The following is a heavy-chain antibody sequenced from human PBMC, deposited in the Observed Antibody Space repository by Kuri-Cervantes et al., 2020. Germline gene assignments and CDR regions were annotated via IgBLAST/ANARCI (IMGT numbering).Heavy chain of an antibody. CDR3: ARGSSNYSGSYYPPRGYYYYMDV. J-gene: IGHJ6*03. D-gene: IGHD3-10*01. CDR1: VYSINIVSY. Sequence: SQTLSLTCAVSVYSINIVSYSCWIRQPPGKGLEWIGSIYHSGSTYYNPSLRSRVTISVDTSKNQFSLKLNSVTAADTAVYYCARGSSNYSGSYYPPRGYYYYMDVWGKGTTVTVSS. CDR2: IYHSGST. V-gene: IGHV4-38-2*01.